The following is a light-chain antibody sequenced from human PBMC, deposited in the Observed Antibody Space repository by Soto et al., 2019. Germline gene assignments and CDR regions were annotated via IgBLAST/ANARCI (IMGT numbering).Light chain of an antibody. CDR3: MQALQTPPT. J-gene: IGKJ1*01. CDR1: QXLLYSNGYNY. CDR2: LGS. Sequence: IVMTQCPLSLPVTPVQPASISCXSSQXLLYSNGYNYLDWYLQKPGQSPQLLIFLGSNRASGVPDRFSGSGSGTDFTLRISRVEAEDVGVYYCMQALQTPPTFGQGTKVDI. V-gene: IGKV2-28*01.